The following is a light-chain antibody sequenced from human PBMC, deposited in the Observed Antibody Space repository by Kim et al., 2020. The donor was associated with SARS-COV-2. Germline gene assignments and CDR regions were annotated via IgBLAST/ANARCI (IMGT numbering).Light chain of an antibody. CDR2: WSS. V-gene: IGKV4-1*01. J-gene: IGKJ2*01. CDR3: QQYHDLPYT. CDR1: QGVSNK. Sequence: ALYLGERATFNCKSSQGVSNKLVWYQQKPGQPPKLLIRWSSDRESGVPDRFSGSGSGTDFTLSISSLQAEDVAVYHCQQYHDLPYTFGQGTKLEI.